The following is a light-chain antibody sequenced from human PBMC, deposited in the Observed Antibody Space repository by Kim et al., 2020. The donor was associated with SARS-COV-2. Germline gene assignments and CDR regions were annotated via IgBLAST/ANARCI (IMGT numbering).Light chain of an antibody. CDR1: KLGDKY. CDR3: QAWDSSDVV. J-gene: IGLJ2*01. CDR2: QDS. V-gene: IGLV3-1*01. Sequence: SVAPGQTASLTCSGDKLGDKYACWYQQKPGQSPVLVIYQDSKRPSGIPERFSGSNSGNTATLTISGTQAMDEADYYCQAWDSSDVVFGGGTQLTVL.